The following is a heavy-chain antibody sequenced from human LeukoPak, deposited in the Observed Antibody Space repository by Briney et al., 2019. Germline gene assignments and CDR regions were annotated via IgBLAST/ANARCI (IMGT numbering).Heavy chain of an antibody. CDR1: GFTFSSYE. CDR3: AREDYYDSSGYYSPLFDY. J-gene: IGHJ4*02. V-gene: IGHV3-48*01. Sequence: GGSLRLSCAVSGFTFSSYEMNWVRHAPGKGLEWVSYISSSSSTIYYADSVKGRFTISRDNAKNSLYLQMSSLRAEDTAVYYCAREDYYDSSGYYSPLFDYWGQGTLVTVSS. D-gene: IGHD3-22*01. CDR2: ISSSSSTI.